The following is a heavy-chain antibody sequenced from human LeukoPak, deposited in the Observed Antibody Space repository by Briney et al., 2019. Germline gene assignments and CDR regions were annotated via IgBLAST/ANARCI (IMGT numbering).Heavy chain of an antibody. CDR1: GYTFTNYY. J-gene: IGHJ4*02. Sequence: ASVKVSCKASGYTFTNYYIHWVRQAPGQGLEWMGWINGGDDNTRYSQKFQGRVTITKDTLASTAYMELSSLRSEDTAVYYCARVSRVVATTDYWGQGTLVTVSS. D-gene: IGHD2-21*01. CDR3: ARVSRVVATTDY. V-gene: IGHV1/OR15-3*02. CDR2: INGGDDNT.